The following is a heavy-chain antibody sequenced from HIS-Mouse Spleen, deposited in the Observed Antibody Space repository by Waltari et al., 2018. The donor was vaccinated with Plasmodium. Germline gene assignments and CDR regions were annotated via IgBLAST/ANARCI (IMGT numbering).Heavy chain of an antibody. CDR1: GYTFTSYG. V-gene: IGHV1-18*01. CDR3: ARGSAGDAFDI. J-gene: IGHJ3*02. D-gene: IGHD6-19*01. Sequence: QVQLVQSGAEVKKHGASVKVSCTASGYTFTSYGISWVQQAPGQGLEVMGWVSPYNGNTNFAQKLQGRVTMTTDTSTSTAYMELRGLRSDDTAVYYCARGSAGDAFDIWGQGTMVTVSS. CDR2: VSPYNGNT.